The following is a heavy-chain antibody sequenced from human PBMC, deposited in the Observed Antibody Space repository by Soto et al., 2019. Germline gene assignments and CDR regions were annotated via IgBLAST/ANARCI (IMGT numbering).Heavy chain of an antibody. J-gene: IGHJ4*02. Sequence: AGGSLRLSCAASGFTISSNAMYWVRQAPGKGLEWVSGISDRGDTTHYADSVKGRFTISRDTSKNTLYLQLNALRADDTAVYYCVKDKPGTTSFDYWGQGTLVTVSS. CDR1: GFTISSNA. D-gene: IGHD1-1*01. CDR2: ISDRGDTT. CDR3: VKDKPGTTSFDY. V-gene: IGHV3-23*01.